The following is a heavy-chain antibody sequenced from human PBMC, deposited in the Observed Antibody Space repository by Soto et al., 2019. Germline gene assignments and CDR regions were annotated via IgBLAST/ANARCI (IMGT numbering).Heavy chain of an antibody. D-gene: IGHD5-18*01. Sequence: SETLSLTCSVSCTSVSNYYWSWIRQPAGKGLEHIGRIYTSGSTSYNPSLKSRVTMSMDTSQTQIYLNLTSVTAADTAVYYCARGGIQLSYAFDYWGQGIQVTVSS. J-gene: IGHJ4*02. CDR1: CTSVSNYY. V-gene: IGHV4-4*07. CDR3: ARGGIQLSYAFDY. CDR2: IYTSGST.